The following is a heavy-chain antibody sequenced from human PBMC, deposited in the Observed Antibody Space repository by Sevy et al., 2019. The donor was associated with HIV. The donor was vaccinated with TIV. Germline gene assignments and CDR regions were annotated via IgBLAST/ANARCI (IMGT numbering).Heavy chain of an antibody. D-gene: IGHD4-17*01. CDR3: ARTSLLRDGYFDD. CDR2: INPYSGGT. V-gene: IGHV1-2*02. CDR1: GYTITDYY. Sequence: ASVKVSCKASGYTITDYYMHWVRQAPGQGLEWMGWINPYSGGTNYAQKFQGRVTMTRDTSISTAYMELSRLRSDDTAVYYCARTSLLRDGYFDDWGQGTLVTVSS. J-gene: IGHJ4*02.